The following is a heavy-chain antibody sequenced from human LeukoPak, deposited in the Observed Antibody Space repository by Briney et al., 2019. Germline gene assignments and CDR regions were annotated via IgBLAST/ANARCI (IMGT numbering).Heavy chain of an antibody. CDR3: ARRGIAAYDAFDI. V-gene: IGHV4-34*01. CDR2: INHSGSF. D-gene: IGHD6-13*01. CDR1: GGSFSGYY. Sequence: SETLSLTCGVYGGSFSGYYWSWIRQPPGKGLEWIGEINHSGSFKYNPSLKSRVTISVDTSKNQFSLKLSSVTAADTAVYYCARRGIAAYDAFDIWGQGTMVTVSS. J-gene: IGHJ3*02.